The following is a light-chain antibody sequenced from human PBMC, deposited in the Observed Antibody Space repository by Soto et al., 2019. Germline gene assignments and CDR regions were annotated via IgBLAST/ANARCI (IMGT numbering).Light chain of an antibody. J-gene: IGKJ5*01. V-gene: IGKV1-9*01. Sequence: DIQLTQSPSFLSAAVGDRVTSTCRASQGISSYLAWYQQKPGKAPKLLIYAASTLHSGVPSRFSGSGSGTEFTLTISSLQPEDFATYFCQQLNSYPPTFGQGTRLEIK. CDR3: QQLNSYPPT. CDR2: AAS. CDR1: QGISSY.